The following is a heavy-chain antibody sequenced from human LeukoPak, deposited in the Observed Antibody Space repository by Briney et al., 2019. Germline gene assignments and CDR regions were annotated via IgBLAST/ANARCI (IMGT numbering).Heavy chain of an antibody. V-gene: IGHV4-59*01. CDR3: ARSGFGELSGSQLFDY. CDR2: IYYSGST. J-gene: IGHJ4*02. Sequence: SETLSLTCTVSGGSISSYYWSWIRQPPGKGLEWIGYIYYSGSTNYNPSLKSRVTISVDTSKNQFSLKLSSVTAADTAVYYCARSGFGELSGSQLFDYWGQGTLVTVSS. CDR1: GGSISSYY. D-gene: IGHD3-10*01.